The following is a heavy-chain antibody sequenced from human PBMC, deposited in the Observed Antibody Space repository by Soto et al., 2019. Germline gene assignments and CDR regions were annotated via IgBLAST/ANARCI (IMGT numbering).Heavy chain of an antibody. V-gene: IGHV1-18*01. CDR3: AIANYGDNDY. Sequence: QVQLVQSGAEVKKPGASVKVSCKAPRYIFPSCTISWVRQAPGQGLEWMGWISAYNGNIKDAQKFQGRFTMTTDTSTSTAYMELRSLTSDDTAMYYCAIANYGDNDYWGQGTLVTASS. CDR1: RYIFPSCT. D-gene: IGHD4-17*01. J-gene: IGHJ4*02. CDR2: ISAYNGNI.